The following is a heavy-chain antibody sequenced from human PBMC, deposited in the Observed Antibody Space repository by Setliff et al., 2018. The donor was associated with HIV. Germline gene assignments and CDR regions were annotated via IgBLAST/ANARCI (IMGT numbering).Heavy chain of an antibody. CDR1: GYTFDAKY. V-gene: IGHV1-2*02. CDR3: ARGADYYDSSGYRGGGLYYMDV. D-gene: IGHD3-22*01. J-gene: IGHJ6*03. Sequence: GASVKVSCKTSGYTFDAKYIHWARQAPGQGLEWMGWINPNSGGTNYARKFQGRVTMTRDTSISTAYMELSRLRSDDTAVYYCARGADYYDSSGYRGGGLYYMDVWGKGTTVTVSS. CDR2: INPNSGGT.